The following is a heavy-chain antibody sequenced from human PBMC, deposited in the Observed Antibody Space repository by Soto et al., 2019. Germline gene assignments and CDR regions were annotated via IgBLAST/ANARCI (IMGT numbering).Heavy chain of an antibody. CDR3: ATLNWVVVVPAADHYGMDV. Sequence: GGSLRLSCAASGFTFSSYWMSWVRQAPGKGLEWVANIKQDGSEKYYVDSVKGRFTISRDNAKNSLYLQMNSLRAEDTAVYYCATLNWVVVVPAADHYGMDVWGQGTTVTVSS. CDR2: IKQDGSEK. V-gene: IGHV3-7*05. CDR1: GFTFSSYW. D-gene: IGHD2-2*01. J-gene: IGHJ6*02.